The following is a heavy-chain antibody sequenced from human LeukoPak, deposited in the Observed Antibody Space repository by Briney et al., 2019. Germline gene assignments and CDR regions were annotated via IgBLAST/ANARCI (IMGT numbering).Heavy chain of an antibody. D-gene: IGHD3-9*01. CDR3: AIGGWRCDILTGDPGSCYYYIDV. CDR2: ISRSSSYM. V-gene: IGHV3-21*01. J-gene: IGHJ6*03. Sequence: GGSLRLSCAASGFTFSSFGMNWVRQAPGKGLEWVSSISRSSSYMYYADSVKGRFTISRDNAKNSPYLQMICLRADDAAVDYCAIGGWRCDILTGDPGSCYYYIDVWGKGTTVTVSS. CDR1: GFTFSSFG.